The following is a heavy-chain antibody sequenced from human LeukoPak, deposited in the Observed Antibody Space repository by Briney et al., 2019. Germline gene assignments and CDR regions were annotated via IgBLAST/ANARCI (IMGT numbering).Heavy chain of an antibody. CDR2: IYYSGST. D-gene: IGHD3-9*01. CDR1: GGSISSSSYY. Sequence: PSETLSLTCTVSGGSISSSSYYWGWIRQPPGKGLEWIGSIYYSGSTYYNPSLKSRVTISVDTSKNQFSLKLSSVPAADTAVYYCARAVTGYYPLYYYYGMDVWGQGTTVTVSS. J-gene: IGHJ6*02. V-gene: IGHV4-39*01. CDR3: ARAVTGYYPLYYYYGMDV.